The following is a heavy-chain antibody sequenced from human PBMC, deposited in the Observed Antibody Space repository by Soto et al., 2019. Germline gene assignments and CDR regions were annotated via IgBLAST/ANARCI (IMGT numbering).Heavy chain of an antibody. V-gene: IGHV3-30*18. Sequence: QVQVVESGGGVVQPEKSLRLSCVASGFTFSRNGMHWVRQAPGKGLEWMAYLSHDGREEYYEDSVKGRFTISRDNSKNTLYLQMNGLRSEDTAVYYCAKDRDRTWSFDYWGQGTLVTVSS. CDR1: GFTFSRNG. CDR2: LSHDGREE. CDR3: AKDRDRTWSFDY. J-gene: IGHJ4*02. D-gene: IGHD1-7*01.